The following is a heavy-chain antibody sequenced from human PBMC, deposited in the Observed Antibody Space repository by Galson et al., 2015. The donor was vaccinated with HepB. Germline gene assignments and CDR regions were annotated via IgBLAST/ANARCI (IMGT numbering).Heavy chain of an antibody. CDR1: GFTSSNYA. CDR2: ISGTGSSA. J-gene: IGHJ5*01. V-gene: IGHV3-23*01. CDR3: ARDGYNFIPFDS. Sequence: SLRLSCAASGFTSSNYAMSWVRQAPGKGLGWVSHISGTGSSAYYADSVKGRFTISRDNSKNTLSLQMNSLRADDTALYYCARDGYNFIPFDSWGQGTLVTVSS. D-gene: IGHD5-24*01.